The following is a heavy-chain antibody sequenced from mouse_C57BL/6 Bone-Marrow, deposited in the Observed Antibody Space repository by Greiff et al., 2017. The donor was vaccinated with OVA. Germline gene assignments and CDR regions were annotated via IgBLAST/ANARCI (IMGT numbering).Heavy chain of an antibody. J-gene: IGHJ2*01. Sequence: QVHVKQPGAELVKPGASVKMSCKASGYTFTSYWITWVKQRPGQGLEWIGDIYPGSGSTNYNEKFKSKATLTVATSSSTAYMQLSSLTSEDSAVYYCASPYYFDYWGQGTTLTVSS. CDR1: GYTFTSYW. CDR3: ASPYYFDY. CDR2: IYPGSGST. V-gene: IGHV1-55*01.